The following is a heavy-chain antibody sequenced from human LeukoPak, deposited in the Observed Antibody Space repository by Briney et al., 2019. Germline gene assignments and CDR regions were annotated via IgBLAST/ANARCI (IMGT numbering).Heavy chain of an antibody. CDR2: ISSSSSTI. Sequence: GGSLRLSCAASGFTLSSYSMNWVRQAPGKGLEWVSYISSSSSTIYYADSVKGRFTISRDNAKNSLYLQMNSLRAEDTAVYYCARDSSVGYGSGSYYGMDVWGQGTTVTVSS. CDR1: GFTLSSYS. J-gene: IGHJ6*02. D-gene: IGHD3-10*01. V-gene: IGHV3-48*01. CDR3: ARDSSVGYGSGSYYGMDV.